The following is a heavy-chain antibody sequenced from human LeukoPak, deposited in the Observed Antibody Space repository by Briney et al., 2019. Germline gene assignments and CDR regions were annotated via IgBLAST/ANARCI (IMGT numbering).Heavy chain of an antibody. Sequence: SQTLSLTCAISGDSVSSNSAAWNWIRQSPSRGLEWLGRTYYRSKWYNDYAVSVKSRITINPDTSKNQFSLQLNSVTPEDTAVYYCARDYYDSSGRGILRGYFDYWGQGTLVTVSS. V-gene: IGHV6-1*01. J-gene: IGHJ4*02. CDR3: ARDYYDSSGRGILRGYFDY. CDR2: TYYRSKWYN. CDR1: GDSVSSNSAA. D-gene: IGHD3-22*01.